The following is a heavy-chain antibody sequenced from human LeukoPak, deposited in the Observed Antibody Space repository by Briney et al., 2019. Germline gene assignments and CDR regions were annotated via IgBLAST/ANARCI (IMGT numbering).Heavy chain of an antibody. V-gene: IGHV3-43*02. CDR2: ISGDGGST. J-gene: IGHJ6*02. D-gene: IGHD2-15*01. CDR3: AKGPQDGYYYYGMDV. CDR1: GFTFDDYA. Sequence: PGGSLRLSCAASGFTFDDYAMHWVRQAPGKGLEWVSLISGDGGSTYYADSVKGRFTISRDNSKNSLYLQMNSLRTEDTALYYCAKGPQDGYYYYGMDVWGQGTTVTVSS.